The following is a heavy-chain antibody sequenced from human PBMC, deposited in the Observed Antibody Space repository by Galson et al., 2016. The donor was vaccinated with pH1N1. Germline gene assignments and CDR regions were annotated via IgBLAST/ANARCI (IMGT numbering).Heavy chain of an antibody. CDR1: GFNYSNYW. Sequence: SLRLSCAASGFNYSNYWMSWVRQAPGKGLEWVANIKQDGSQKYYVDSVKGRVTISRDNAKKSLYLQMNRLRAEDTAVYYCAKRGGEWVPFGDFDYWGQGALITVSS. J-gene: IGHJ4*02. V-gene: IGHV3-7*05. D-gene: IGHD3-16*01. CDR2: IKQDGSQK. CDR3: AKRGGEWVPFGDFDY.